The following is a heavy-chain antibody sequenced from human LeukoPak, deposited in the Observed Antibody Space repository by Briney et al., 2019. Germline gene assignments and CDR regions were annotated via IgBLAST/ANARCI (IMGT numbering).Heavy chain of an antibody. CDR3: ARVVDTAVLDY. CDR2: ISYDGSNK. V-gene: IGHV3-30*03. J-gene: IGHJ4*02. Sequence: GGSLRLSCPASGFTFSSYGMSWVRQAPGKGLEWVAVISYDGSNKYYADSVKGRFTISRDNSKNTLYLQMNSLRAEDTAVYYCARVVDTAVLDYWGQGTLVTVSS. CDR1: GFTFSSYG. D-gene: IGHD5-18*01.